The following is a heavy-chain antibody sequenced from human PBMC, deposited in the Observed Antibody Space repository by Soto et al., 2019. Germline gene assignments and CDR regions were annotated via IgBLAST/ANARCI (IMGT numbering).Heavy chain of an antibody. Sequence: GASVKVSCKASGGTFSSYTISWVRQAPGQGLEWMGRIIPILGIANYAQKFQGRVTITADKSTSTAYMELSSLRSEDTAVYYCARDYGGNSHRILDYWGQGTLVTVSS. CDR1: GGTFSSYT. CDR2: IIPILGIA. CDR3: ARDYGGNSHRILDY. J-gene: IGHJ4*02. V-gene: IGHV1-69*04. D-gene: IGHD4-17*01.